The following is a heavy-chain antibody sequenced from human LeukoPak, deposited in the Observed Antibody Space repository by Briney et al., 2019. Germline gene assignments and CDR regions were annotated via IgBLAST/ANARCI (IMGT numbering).Heavy chain of an antibody. Sequence: ASVKVSCKASGYTFTGYYMHWVRQAPGQGLEWMGWINPNSGGTHYAQKFQGRVTVTRNTSISTAYMELSSLRSEDTAVYYCARGLSSSWFWAYYYYYMDVWGKGTTVTVSS. J-gene: IGHJ6*03. CDR3: ARGLSSSWFWAYYYYYMDV. V-gene: IGHV1-2*02. D-gene: IGHD6-13*01. CDR2: INPNSGGT. CDR1: GYTFTGYY.